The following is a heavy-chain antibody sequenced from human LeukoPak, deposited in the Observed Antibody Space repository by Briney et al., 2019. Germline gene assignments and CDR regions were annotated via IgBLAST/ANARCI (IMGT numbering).Heavy chain of an antibody. D-gene: IGHD3-16*01. CDR2: ISSSGGIT. J-gene: IGHJ6*02. Sequence: PGGSLRLSCAASGFTFDSYATNWVRQAPGKGLEWISGISSSGGITKYADSVKGRFTLSRDNSKNTLYLQMNSLRAEDTAVYYCASVSWGADGLDVWGQGTTVTVSS. CDR3: ASVSWGADGLDV. V-gene: IGHV3-23*01. CDR1: GFTFDSYA.